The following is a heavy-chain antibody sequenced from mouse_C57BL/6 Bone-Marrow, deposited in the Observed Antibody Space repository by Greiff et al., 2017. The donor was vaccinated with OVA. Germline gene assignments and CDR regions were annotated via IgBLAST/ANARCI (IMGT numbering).Heavy chain of an antibody. D-gene: IGHD4-1*01. Sequence: HVPRQQPVAQLVKPGASVKLSCKASGYTFTSYWMHWVKQRPGRGLAWIGRIDPNSGGTKYNEKFKSKATLTVDKPSSTAYMQLSSLTSEDSAVYYCARGANWDAMDYWGQGTSVTVSS. CDR3: ARGANWDAMDY. J-gene: IGHJ4*01. CDR2: IDPNSGGT. V-gene: IGHV1-72*01. CDR1: GYTFTSYW.